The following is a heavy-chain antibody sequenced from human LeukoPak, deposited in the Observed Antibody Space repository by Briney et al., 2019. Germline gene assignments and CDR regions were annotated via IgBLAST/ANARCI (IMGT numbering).Heavy chain of an antibody. CDR3: AKDRVVRGVIPQGYFDY. D-gene: IGHD3-10*01. J-gene: IGHJ4*02. V-gene: IGHV3-30*02. CDR1: GFTFSSYG. Sequence: GGSLRLSCAASGFTFSSYGMHWVRQAPGKGLEWVAFIRYDGSNKYYADSVKGRFTISRDNSKNTLYLQMNSLRAEDTAVYYCAKDRVVRGVIPQGYFDYWGQGTLVTVSS. CDR2: IRYDGSNK.